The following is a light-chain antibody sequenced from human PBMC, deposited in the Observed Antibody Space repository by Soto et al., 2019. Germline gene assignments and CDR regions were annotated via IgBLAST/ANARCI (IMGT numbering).Light chain of an antibody. J-gene: IGKJ1*01. V-gene: IGKV1-5*01. CDR1: QTISTW. CDR3: QQYSSFSRT. Sequence: DIQMTHSPSTLSSSIVDRVTITRRASQTISTWLAWYQQKPGKAPELLIYDASTLESGVPSRFSGSGSGTEFSLTISSLQPDDFATFYCQQYSSFSRTFGQGTKVDIK. CDR2: DAS.